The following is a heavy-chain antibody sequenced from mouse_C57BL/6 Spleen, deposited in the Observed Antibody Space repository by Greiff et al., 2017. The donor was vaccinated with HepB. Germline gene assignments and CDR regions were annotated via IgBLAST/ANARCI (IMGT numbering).Heavy chain of an antibody. D-gene: IGHD1-1*01. V-gene: IGHV1-15*01. CDR2: IDPETGGT. CDR3: TRENYYGSSGDY. J-gene: IGHJ2*01. CDR1: GYTFTDYE. Sequence: QVQLKESGAELVRPGASVTLSCKASGYTFTDYEMHWVKQTPVHGLEWIGAIDPETGGTAYNQKFKGKAILTADKSSSTAYMELRSLTSEDSAVYYCTRENYYGSSGDYWGQGTTLTVSS.